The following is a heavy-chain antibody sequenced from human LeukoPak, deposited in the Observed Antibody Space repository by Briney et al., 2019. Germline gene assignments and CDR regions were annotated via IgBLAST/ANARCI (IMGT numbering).Heavy chain of an antibody. V-gene: IGHV3-7*01. CDR3: ARSGSGYFDY. Sequence: PGGSLRLSCAASGFMFSSYAMNRVRQAPGKGLEWVANIKQDGSEKYYRDSVQGRFTISRDNAKNSLYLQMNSLRAEDTAVYYCARSGSGYFDYWGQGSLVTVSS. CDR2: IKQDGSEK. J-gene: IGHJ4*02. CDR1: GFMFSSYA.